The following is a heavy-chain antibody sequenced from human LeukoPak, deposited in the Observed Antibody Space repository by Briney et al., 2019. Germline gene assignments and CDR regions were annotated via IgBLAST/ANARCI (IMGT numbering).Heavy chain of an antibody. CDR1: GGSISSGFYY. V-gene: IGHV4-39*01. D-gene: IGHD1-26*01. Sequence: SETLSLTCTVSGGSISSGFYYWGWIRQPPGKGLEWIGSVYYSGSAYYSPSLKSRVTISVDTSKNQFSLRLSSVTAADTALYYCASSVGANRINALDMWGQGTMVTVSS. J-gene: IGHJ3*02. CDR3: ASSVGANRINALDM. CDR2: VYYSGSA.